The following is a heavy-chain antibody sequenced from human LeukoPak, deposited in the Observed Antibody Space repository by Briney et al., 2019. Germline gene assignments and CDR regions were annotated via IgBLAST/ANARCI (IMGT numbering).Heavy chain of an antibody. V-gene: IGHV1-2*02. CDR1: GYTFTGYY. CDR3: ARDKSHDYGDYDY. Sequence: GSSVKVSCKASGYTFTGYYMHWVRQPPGQGLEWMGWINPNSGGTNYQQKFQGRVTMTRDTSISTAYMELSRLRSADTAVYYCARDKSHDYGDYDYWGQGTLVTVSS. CDR2: INPNSGGT. D-gene: IGHD4-17*01. J-gene: IGHJ4*02.